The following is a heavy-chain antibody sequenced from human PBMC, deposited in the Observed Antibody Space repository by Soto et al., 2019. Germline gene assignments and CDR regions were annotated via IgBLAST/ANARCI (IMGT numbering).Heavy chain of an antibody. CDR2: IYWDDDK. CDR3: ARLTIMITFGGVIVIGPEFDY. CDR1: GFSLSTSGVG. D-gene: IGHD3-16*02. V-gene: IGHV2-5*02. J-gene: IGHJ4*02. Sequence: QITLKESGPTLVKPTQTLTLTCTFSGFSLSTSGVGVGWIRQPPGKALEWLALIYWDDDKRYSPSLKSRLTITKDTSKNQVVLTMTNMDPVDTATYYCARLTIMITFGGVIVIGPEFDYWGQGTLVTVSS.